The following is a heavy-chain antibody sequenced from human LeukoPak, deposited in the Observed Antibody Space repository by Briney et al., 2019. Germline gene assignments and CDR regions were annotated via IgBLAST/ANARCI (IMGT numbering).Heavy chain of an antibody. V-gene: IGHV6-1*01. CDR2: TYYRSKWYN. D-gene: IGHD4-23*01. J-gene: IGHJ5*02. CDR3: TGSTYGSNSPADP. CDR1: GDSVSSNSAA. Sequence: QTLSLTCAISGDSVSSNSAAWNWIRQSPSRGLEWLGRTYYRSKWYNDYAVSVKSRITINPDTSKNQLSLQLNSVTPEDTAVYYCTGSTYGSNSPADPWGQGILVTVSS.